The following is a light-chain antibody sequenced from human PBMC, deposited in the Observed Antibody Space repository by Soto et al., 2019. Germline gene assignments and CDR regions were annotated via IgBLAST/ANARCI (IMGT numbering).Light chain of an antibody. Sequence: DIQMTQSPSTLSASVGDRVTITCRASERISRYLAWYQQKPGKAPKLLIYKASSLESGVPSRFTGSGSGTEFTLTISSLQPDDFATYYCQQYNSYSYTFGQGTKVDIK. CDR3: QQYNSYSYT. CDR2: KAS. CDR1: ERISRY. J-gene: IGKJ2*01. V-gene: IGKV1-5*03.